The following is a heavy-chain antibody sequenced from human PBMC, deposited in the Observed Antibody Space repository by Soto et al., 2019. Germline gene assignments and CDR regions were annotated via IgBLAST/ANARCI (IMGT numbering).Heavy chain of an antibody. Sequence: QVQLQESGPGLVKPSQTLSLTCTVSGGSISSGGYYWSWIRQHPGKGLAWIGYIYYSGSTYYNPSLKSRVTTSVDTSKNQFSLKLSSVTAADTAVYYCAASCVACGGFNYYGMDVWGQGTTVTVSS. CDR1: GGSISSGGYY. V-gene: IGHV4-31*03. CDR3: AASCVACGGFNYYGMDV. CDR2: IYYSGST. D-gene: IGHD5-12*01. J-gene: IGHJ6*02.